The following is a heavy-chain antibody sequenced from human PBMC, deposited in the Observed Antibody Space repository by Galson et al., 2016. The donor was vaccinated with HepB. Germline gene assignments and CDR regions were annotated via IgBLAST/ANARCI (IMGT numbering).Heavy chain of an antibody. CDR2: IGGGVGTT. CDR1: GFTFSNYA. J-gene: IGHJ4*02. CDR3: AKQWLGDLDY. D-gene: IGHD6-19*01. Sequence: LRLSCAASGFTFSNYAMTWVRQAPGKGLEWVSTIGGGVGTTYYADSVRGRFTISRDNSRSTLYLQMGSLRAEDTAVYYCAKQWLGDLDYWGQGTLVTVSS. V-gene: IGHV3-23*01.